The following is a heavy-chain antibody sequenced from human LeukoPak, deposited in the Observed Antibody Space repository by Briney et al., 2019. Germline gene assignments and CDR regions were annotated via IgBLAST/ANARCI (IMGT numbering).Heavy chain of an antibody. CDR3: ARQGVGGSRYFDL. Sequence: SETLSLTCTVSGGSISSSSYYWGWIRQPPGKGLEWIGSIYYSGSTYYNPSLKSRVTISVDTSKNQFSLKLSSVTAAPSVVYYCARQGVGGSRYFDLWGRGTLVTVSS. J-gene: IGHJ2*01. D-gene: IGHD1-26*01. CDR1: GGSISSSSYY. V-gene: IGHV4-39*01. CDR2: IYYSGST.